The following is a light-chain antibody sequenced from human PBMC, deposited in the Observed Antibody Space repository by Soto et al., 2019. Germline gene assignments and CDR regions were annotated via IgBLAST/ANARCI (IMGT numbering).Light chain of an antibody. Sequence: DIQMTQSLPTLSASVGDRVTITCQASQDIGNFLSWYQQKPGKVPKLLIFDASNLEAGVPSRFSGSGSGTDFTFTIRSMQTEDIAKYYCQQYDNIPLTFGGGTKVDIK. J-gene: IGKJ4*01. V-gene: IGKV1-33*01. CDR2: DAS. CDR1: QDIGNF. CDR3: QQYDNIPLT.